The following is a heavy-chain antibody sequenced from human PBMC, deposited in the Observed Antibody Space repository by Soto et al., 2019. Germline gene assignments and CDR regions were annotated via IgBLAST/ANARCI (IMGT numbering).Heavy chain of an antibody. J-gene: IGHJ3*02. CDR1: GGSISNYY. Sequence: QVQLQESGPGLVMPSETLSLTCTVSGGSISNYYWSWIRQPPGKGLEWIGYIYYTGRTSYSPSLESRVTISVDTSRNQLSLRLSSVTAADTAVYYCARDPESEDAFDIWGQGTMVTVSS. CDR3: ARDPESEDAFDI. V-gene: IGHV4-59*01. D-gene: IGHD3-3*01. CDR2: IYYTGRT.